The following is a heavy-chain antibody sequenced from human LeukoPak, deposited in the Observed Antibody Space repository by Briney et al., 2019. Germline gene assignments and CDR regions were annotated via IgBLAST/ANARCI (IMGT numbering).Heavy chain of an antibody. CDR2: INWNGDTT. D-gene: IGHD3-22*01. J-gene: IGHJ6*03. CDR3: ARERYYDSSGYYYLDV. CDR1: GFTFSSYA. V-gene: IGHV3-20*04. Sequence: GGSLRLSCAASGFTFSSYAMSWVRQAPGKGLEWVSGINWNGDTTDYADSVKGRFTISRDNSKYSLYLQMNSLRAEDTALYYCARERYYDSSGYYYLDVWGKGTTVTISS.